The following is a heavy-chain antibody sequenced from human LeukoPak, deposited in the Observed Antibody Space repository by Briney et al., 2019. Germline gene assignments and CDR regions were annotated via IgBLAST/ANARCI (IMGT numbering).Heavy chain of an antibody. CDR2: ISSSSSYI. Sequence: PGGSLRLSCAASGFTFSSYSMNWVRQAPGKGLEWVSSISSSSSYIYYADSVKGRFTISRDNAKNSLYLQMNSLRAEDTAVYYCARGLHYYDSSGYYYPDAFDVWAQGTMVTVSS. J-gene: IGHJ3*01. V-gene: IGHV3-21*01. D-gene: IGHD3-22*01. CDR1: GFTFSSYS. CDR3: ARGLHYYDSSGYYYPDAFDV.